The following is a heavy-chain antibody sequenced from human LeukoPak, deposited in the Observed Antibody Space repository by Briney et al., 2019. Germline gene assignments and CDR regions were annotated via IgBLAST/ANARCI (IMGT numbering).Heavy chain of an antibody. D-gene: IGHD3-22*01. Sequence: ASVKVSCKASGGTFSSYAISWVRQAPGQGLEWMGRIIPILGIANYAQKFQGRVTITADKSTSTACMELSSLRSEDTAVYYCARWPYYYDSSGYHGYYYYGMDVWGQGTTVTVSS. CDR3: ARWPYYYDSSGYHGYYYYGMDV. J-gene: IGHJ6*02. V-gene: IGHV1-69*04. CDR2: IIPILGIA. CDR1: GGTFSSYA.